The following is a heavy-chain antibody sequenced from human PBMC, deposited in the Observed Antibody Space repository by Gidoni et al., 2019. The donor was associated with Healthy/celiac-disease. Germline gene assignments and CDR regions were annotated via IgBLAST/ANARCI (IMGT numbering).Heavy chain of an antibody. V-gene: IGHV3-30-3*01. CDR2: ISYDGSNK. Sequence: QVQLVESGGGVVQPGRSLRLSCAASGFTFSSYAMHWVRQAPGKGLEWVAVISYDGSNKYYADSVKGRFTISRDNSKNTLYLQMNSLRAEDTAVYYCARGYSSGWYWYFDLWGRGTLVTVSS. D-gene: IGHD6-19*01. CDR1: GFTFSSYA. J-gene: IGHJ2*01. CDR3: ARGYSSGWYWYFDL.